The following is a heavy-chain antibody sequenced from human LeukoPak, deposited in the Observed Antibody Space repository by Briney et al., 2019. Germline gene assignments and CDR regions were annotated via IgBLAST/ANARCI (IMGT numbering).Heavy chain of an antibody. CDR1: GGSISSGSYY. Sequence: SQTLSLTCTVSGGSISSGSYYWSWIRQPAGKGLEWIGRIYTSGSTNYNPSLKSRVTISVDTSKNQFSLKLSSVTAADTAVYYCARQRIVGATPYYFDYWGQGTLVTVSS. V-gene: IGHV4-61*02. CDR3: ARQRIVGATPYYFDY. CDR2: IYTSGST. J-gene: IGHJ4*02. D-gene: IGHD1-26*01.